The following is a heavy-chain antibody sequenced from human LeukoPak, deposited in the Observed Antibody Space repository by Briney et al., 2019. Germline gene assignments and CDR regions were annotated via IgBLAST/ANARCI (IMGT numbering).Heavy chain of an antibody. D-gene: IGHD3-10*01. Sequence: GGSLRLSCAASGFTFSDYYMSWIRQAPGKGLEWVSYISSSASSIYYADSVKGRFTISRDNVKNSLYLQMDSLRAEDTAVYYCARDWGVGRRDYWGQGTLVTVSS. CDR2: ISSSASSI. CDR1: GFTFSDYY. J-gene: IGHJ4*02. V-gene: IGHV3-11*01. CDR3: ARDWGVGRRDY.